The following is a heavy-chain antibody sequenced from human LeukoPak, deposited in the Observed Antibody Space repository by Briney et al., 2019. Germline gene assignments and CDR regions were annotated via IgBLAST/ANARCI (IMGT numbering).Heavy chain of an antibody. V-gene: IGHV3-7*01. Sequence: GGSLRLSCAASGFTFSRYWMSWVRQAPGKGLEWVANIKQGGSEKYYVDSVKGRFAISRDNAKNSLYLQMNSLRAEDTAVYYCARDSEYSISLYNWFDPWGQGTLVTVSS. D-gene: IGHD6-6*01. CDR1: GFTFSRYW. J-gene: IGHJ5*02. CDR2: IKQGGSEK. CDR3: ARDSEYSISLYNWFDP.